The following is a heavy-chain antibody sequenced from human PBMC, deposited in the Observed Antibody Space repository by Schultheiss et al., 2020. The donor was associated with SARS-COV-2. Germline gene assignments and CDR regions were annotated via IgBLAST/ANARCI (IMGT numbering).Heavy chain of an antibody. D-gene: IGHD6-13*01. Sequence: GGSLRLSCKASGYTFTSYDINWVRQATGQGLEWMGWMNPNSGNTGYAQKFQGRVTMTRNTSISTAYMELSSLRAEDTAVYYCARDLAAAGTDFDYWGQGTLVTVSS. CDR1: GYTFTSYD. CDR2: MNPNSGNT. J-gene: IGHJ4*02. V-gene: IGHV1-8*01. CDR3: ARDLAAAGTDFDY.